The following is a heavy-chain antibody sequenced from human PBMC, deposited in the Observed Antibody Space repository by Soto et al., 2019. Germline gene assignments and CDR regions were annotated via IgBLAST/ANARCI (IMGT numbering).Heavy chain of an antibody. CDR1: GFTFSDYY. V-gene: IGHV3-11*06. CDR3: AGDLHPDYGDYVGAHDY. J-gene: IGHJ4*02. Sequence: GGSLRLSCAASGFTFSDYYMSWIRQAPGKGLEWVSYISSSSSYTNYADSVKGRFTISRDNAKNSLYLQMNSLRAEDTAVYYCAGDLHPDYGDYVGAHDYWGQGTLVTVSS. CDR2: ISSSSSYT. D-gene: IGHD4-17*01.